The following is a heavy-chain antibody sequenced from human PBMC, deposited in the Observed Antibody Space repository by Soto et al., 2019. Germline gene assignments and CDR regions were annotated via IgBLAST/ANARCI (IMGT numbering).Heavy chain of an antibody. CDR1: GFTFSSYA. J-gene: IGHJ5*02. CDR2: ISYDGSNK. D-gene: IGHD3-16*02. Sequence: GGSLRLSCAASGFTFSSYAMHWVRQAPGKGLEWVAVISYDGSNKYYADSVKGRFTISRDNSKNTLYLQMNSLRAEDTAVYYCASDYPWFDPWGQGSLVTVSS. CDR3: ASDYPWFDP. V-gene: IGHV3-30-3*01.